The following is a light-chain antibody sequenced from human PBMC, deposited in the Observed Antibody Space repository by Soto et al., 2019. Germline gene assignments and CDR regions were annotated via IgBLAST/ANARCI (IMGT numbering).Light chain of an antibody. CDR2: SAS. V-gene: IGKV1-8*01. Sequence: AIRMTQSPSSLSASTGDRVTITCRASQDISSFLAWYQQKPGKAPKLLIYSASTWQSGVPSRFSGSGSGTDFTLTISSLQSEDFATYYCQHHNNYPPTFGGGTKVEIK. CDR1: QDISSF. J-gene: IGKJ4*01. CDR3: QHHNNYPPT.